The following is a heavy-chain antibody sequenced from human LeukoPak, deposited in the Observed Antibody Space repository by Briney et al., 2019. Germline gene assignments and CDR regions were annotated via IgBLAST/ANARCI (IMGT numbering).Heavy chain of an antibody. Sequence: GGSLRLSCVASGFSVSNTYMSWVRQAPGKGLEWVSMIYSDGSTYYADSVKGRFTISRDNSKNTMDLQMSSLRGEDTAVYYCARDIRPTLLGHWGQGILVTVSS. D-gene: IGHD3-16*01. V-gene: IGHV3-66*01. CDR3: ARDIRPTLLGH. CDR2: IYSDGST. J-gene: IGHJ4*02. CDR1: GFSVSNTY.